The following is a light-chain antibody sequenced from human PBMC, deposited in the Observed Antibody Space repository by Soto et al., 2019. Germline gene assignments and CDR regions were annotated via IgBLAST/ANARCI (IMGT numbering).Light chain of an antibody. Sequence: THSPSTLSFSPRQRPTLSLMSSQGVSSYLAWYQQKPGQAPRLLISGASNGATGIPARFSGRGSGTEFTLTISSLQSEDFAVYYCQQSNKWPPNTVGQGTRLEIK. V-gene: IGKV3-15*01. CDR2: GAS. CDR3: QQSNKWPPNT. J-gene: IGKJ5*01. CDR1: QGVSSY.